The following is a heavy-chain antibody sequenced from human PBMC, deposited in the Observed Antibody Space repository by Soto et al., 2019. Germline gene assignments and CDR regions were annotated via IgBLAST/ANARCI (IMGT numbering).Heavy chain of an antibody. Sequence: QVQLVQSGAEVKKPGSSVKVSCKASGGTFSSYTISWVRQAPGQGLEWMGRIIPILGIANYAQKFQGRVTITADKSTSTAYMELSSLRSEDTAVYYCARDDYDSSGYYLHYYYGMDVWGQGTTVTVSS. V-gene: IGHV1-69*08. D-gene: IGHD3-22*01. CDR3: ARDDYDSSGYYLHYYYGMDV. CDR2: IIPILGIA. J-gene: IGHJ6*02. CDR1: GGTFSSYT.